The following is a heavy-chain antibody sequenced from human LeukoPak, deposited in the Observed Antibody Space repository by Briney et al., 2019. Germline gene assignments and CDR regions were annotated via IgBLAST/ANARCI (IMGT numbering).Heavy chain of an antibody. D-gene: IGHD3-10*01. CDR1: GLSVSTSGMC. CDR3: ARSMVRGVILGIFDY. Sequence: SGPALVKPTQTLTLTCTFSGLSVSTSGMCVSWIRQPPGKALEWLARIDWDDDKYYSTSLKTRLTISKDTSKNQVVLTMTNMDPVDTATYYCARSMVRGVILGIFDYWGQGTLVTVSS. J-gene: IGHJ4*02. V-gene: IGHV2-70*11. CDR2: IDWDDDK.